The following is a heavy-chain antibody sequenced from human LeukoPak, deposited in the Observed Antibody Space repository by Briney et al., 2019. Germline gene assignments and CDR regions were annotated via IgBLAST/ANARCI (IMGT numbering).Heavy chain of an antibody. Sequence: GGSLRLSCAASGFTFSPYGMHWVRQAPGKGLEWVAFIQYDGNHQNYVDSVKGRFTISRDNSKNTLHLQMNSLRAEDTAVYYCAMDRNWAFPDWGQGTLVTVSS. CDR1: GFTFSPYG. CDR2: IQYDGNHQ. V-gene: IGHV3-30*02. D-gene: IGHD7-27*01. J-gene: IGHJ4*02. CDR3: AMDRNWAFPD.